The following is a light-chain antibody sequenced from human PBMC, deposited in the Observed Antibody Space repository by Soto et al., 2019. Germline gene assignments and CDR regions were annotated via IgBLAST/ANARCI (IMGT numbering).Light chain of an antibody. J-gene: IGKJ4*01. Sequence: DIQMTQSPSTLSTSVGDRVTITCRASQSISSWLAWYQQKPGKAPKLLIYDASSLESGVPSRFSGSGSGTEFTITLSILQPDDFATYYCQQYNSYTLTFGGGTKVEIK. CDR3: QQYNSYTLT. V-gene: IGKV1-5*01. CDR1: QSISSW. CDR2: DAS.